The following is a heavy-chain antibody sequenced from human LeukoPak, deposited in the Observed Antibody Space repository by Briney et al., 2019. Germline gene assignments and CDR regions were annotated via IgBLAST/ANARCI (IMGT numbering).Heavy chain of an antibody. D-gene: IGHD1-14*01. CDR3: AKDRLGISLVGYGMDV. CDR1: GFTFSSYA. V-gene: IGHV3-23*01. Sequence: GGSLRLSCAASGFTFSSYAMSWVRQAPGKGLEWVSAISGSGGSTYYADSVKGRFTISRDNSKNTLYLQMNSLRAEDTAVCYCAKDRLGISLVGYGMDVWGQGTTVTVSS. CDR2: ISGSGGST. J-gene: IGHJ6*02.